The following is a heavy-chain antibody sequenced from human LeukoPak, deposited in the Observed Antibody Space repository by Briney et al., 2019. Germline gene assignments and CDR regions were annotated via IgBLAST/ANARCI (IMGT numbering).Heavy chain of an antibody. CDR3: ARVALLYGDPKYYFDY. V-gene: IGHV3-74*01. J-gene: IGHJ4*02. CDR2: INSDGSST. Sequence: PGGSLRLSCAASGFTFSSYWMHWVRQAPGKGLVWVSRINSDGSSTSYADSVKGRFTISRDNAKNTLYLQMNSLRAEDTAVYYCARVALLYGDPKYYFDYWGQGTLVTVSS. CDR1: GFTFSSYW. D-gene: IGHD3-10*02.